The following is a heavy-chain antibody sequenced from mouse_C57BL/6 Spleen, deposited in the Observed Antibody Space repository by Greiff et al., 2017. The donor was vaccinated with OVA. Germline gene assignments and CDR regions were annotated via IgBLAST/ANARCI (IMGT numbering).Heavy chain of an antibody. J-gene: IGHJ1*03. V-gene: IGHV1-54*01. CDR2: INPGSGGT. D-gene: IGHD2-3*01. Sequence: QVQLKESGAELVRPGTSVKVSCKASGYAFTNYLIEWVKQRPGQGLEWIGVINPGSGGTNYNEKFKGKATLTADKSSSTAYMQLSSLTSEDSAVYFCARSKKGYDGYFLFDVWGTGTTVTVSS. CDR3: ARSKKGYDGYFLFDV. CDR1: GYAFTNYL.